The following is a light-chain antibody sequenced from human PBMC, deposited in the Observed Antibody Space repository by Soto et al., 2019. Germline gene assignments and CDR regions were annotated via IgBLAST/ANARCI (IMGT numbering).Light chain of an antibody. V-gene: IGKV1-5*01. CDR1: QSINTC. CDR3: QHHNSYSEA. Sequence: SHIPQSPSTLPDYIGDRVTITSRASQSINTCLAWYQQTPGKAPKLLIYEASSWESGVPSRFSGSGSGTEFTLTISSLQPDDFATYYCQHHNSYSEAFGQGTKVDIK. J-gene: IGKJ1*01. CDR2: EAS.